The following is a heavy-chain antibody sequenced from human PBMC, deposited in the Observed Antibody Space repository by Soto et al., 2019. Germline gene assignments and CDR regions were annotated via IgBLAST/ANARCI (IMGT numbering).Heavy chain of an antibody. Sequence: QLVATGGGLIQPGTSLTLSCAASGFSVSRNYMTWVRQAPGKGLEWVSFVYSGGATFYADSVKGRFILSRDDSQNTMYLQMNTLRAEDTAVYYCARVPGRLWGRGTLVTVAS. CDR3: ARVPGRL. V-gene: IGHV3-53*02. CDR2: VYSGGAT. J-gene: IGHJ4*02. CDR1: GFSVSRNY. D-gene: IGHD3-10*01.